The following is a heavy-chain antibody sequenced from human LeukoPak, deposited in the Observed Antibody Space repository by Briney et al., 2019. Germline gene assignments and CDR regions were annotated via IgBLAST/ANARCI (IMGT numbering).Heavy chain of an antibody. CDR3: ARDNIVRSSGWYNWFDP. CDR1: GGTFSSYA. Sequence: ASVKVSCKASGGTFSSYAISWVRQAPGQGLEWMGGIIPIFGTANYAQKFQGRVTITADESTSTAYMELSSLRSEDTAVYYCARDNIVRSSGWYNWFDPWGQGTLVTVSS. CDR2: IIPIFGTA. D-gene: IGHD6-19*01. V-gene: IGHV1-69*13. J-gene: IGHJ5*02.